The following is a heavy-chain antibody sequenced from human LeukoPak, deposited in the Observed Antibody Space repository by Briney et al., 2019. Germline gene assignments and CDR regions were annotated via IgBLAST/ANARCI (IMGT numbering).Heavy chain of an antibody. CDR1: GYTFTSYG. J-gene: IGHJ4*02. D-gene: IGHD3-22*01. V-gene: IGHV1-18*01. Sequence: ASVKVSCKASGYTFTSYGISWVRQAPGQGLEWMGWISAYNGNTNYAQKLQGRVTMTTDTSTSTAYMELRSLRSDDTAVYYCAKEKYYYDSSGYYYYFDYGGQGTLVTVSS. CDR2: ISAYNGNT. CDR3: AKEKYYYDSSGYYYYFDY.